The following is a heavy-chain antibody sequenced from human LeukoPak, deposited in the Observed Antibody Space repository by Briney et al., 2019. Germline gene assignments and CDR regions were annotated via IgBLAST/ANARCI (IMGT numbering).Heavy chain of an antibody. D-gene: IGHD3-22*01. CDR2: IYYSGYT. Sequence: SETLSLTCTVSGGSIGSNNYYWRWIRQPPGKGLEWIGSIYYSGYTYYNPSLKSRVTISVDTSKNQFSLKLSSVTAADTAVYYCVFNYYDSSGPPDPRRLDYWGQGTLVTVSS. CDR1: GGSIGSNNYY. CDR3: VFNYYDSSGPPDPRRLDY. J-gene: IGHJ4*02. V-gene: IGHV4-39*01.